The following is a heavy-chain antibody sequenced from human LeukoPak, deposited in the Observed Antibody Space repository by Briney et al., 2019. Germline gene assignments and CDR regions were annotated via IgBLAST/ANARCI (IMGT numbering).Heavy chain of an antibody. V-gene: IGHV4-34*01. CDR3: ARVFYDYVWGSYRYPQLDY. Sequence: SETLSLTCAVYGGSFSGYYWSWIRQPPGKGLEWIGEINHSGSTNYNPSLKSRVTISVDTSKNQSSLKLSSVTAADTAVYYCARVFYDYVWGSYRYPQLDYWGQGTLVTVSS. CDR2: INHSGST. CDR1: GGSFSGYY. D-gene: IGHD3-16*02. J-gene: IGHJ4*02.